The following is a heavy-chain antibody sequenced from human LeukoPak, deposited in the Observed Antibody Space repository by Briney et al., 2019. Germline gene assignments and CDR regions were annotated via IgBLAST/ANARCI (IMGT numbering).Heavy chain of an antibody. CDR3: ARGHGSSWYY. V-gene: IGHV4-39*07. D-gene: IGHD6-13*01. Sequence: SETLSLTCTVSGGSISSGGYYWSWIRQPPGKGLEWIGEINHSGSTNYNPSLKSRVTISVDTSKNQFSLKLSSVTAADTAVYYCARGHGSSWYYWGQGTLVTVSS. CDR2: INHSGST. J-gene: IGHJ4*02. CDR1: GGSISSGGYY.